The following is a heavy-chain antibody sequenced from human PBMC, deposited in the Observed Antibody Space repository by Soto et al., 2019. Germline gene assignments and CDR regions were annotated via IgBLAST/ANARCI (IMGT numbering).Heavy chain of an antibody. D-gene: IGHD5-12*01. CDR2: IWYDGSNK. V-gene: IGHV3-33*01. CDR3: ARDDIVATSVKGPFPAFDI. J-gene: IGHJ3*02. CDR1: GFTFSSYG. Sequence: GESLKISCAASGFTFSSYGMHWVRQAPGKGLEWVAVIWYDGSNKYYADSVKGRFTISRDNSKNTLYLQMNSLRAEDTAVYYCARDDIVATSVKGPFPAFDIWGQGTMVTVSS.